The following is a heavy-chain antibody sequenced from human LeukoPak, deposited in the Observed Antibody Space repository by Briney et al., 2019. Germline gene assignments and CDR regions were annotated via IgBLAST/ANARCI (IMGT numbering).Heavy chain of an antibody. V-gene: IGHV4-59*12. D-gene: IGHD1-26*01. CDR2: ISYRGST. CDR3: ARDRYGGSYGN. CDR1: GGSINNFY. J-gene: IGHJ4*02. Sequence: SETLSLTCIVSGGSINNFYWSWIRQPPGKGLEWIGYISYRGSTNYNPSLKSRVTISLDKSKNQFSLKLSSVTAADTAVYYCARDRYGGSYGNWGQGTLVTVSS.